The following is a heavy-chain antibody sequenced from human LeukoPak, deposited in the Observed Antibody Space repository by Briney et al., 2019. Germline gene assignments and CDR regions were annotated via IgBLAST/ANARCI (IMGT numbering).Heavy chain of an antibody. CDR3: ARGSHYDSSSKDNWFDP. V-gene: IGHV4-34*01. CDR2: INHSGST. Sequence: SSATLSLTCTVSDGSISGYYWSWIRQPPGKGLEWIGEINHSGSTNYNPSLKSRVTISVDTSKNQFSLKLSSVTAADTAVYYCARGSHYDSSSKDNWFDPWGQGTLVTVSS. D-gene: IGHD3-22*01. J-gene: IGHJ5*02. CDR1: DGSISGYY.